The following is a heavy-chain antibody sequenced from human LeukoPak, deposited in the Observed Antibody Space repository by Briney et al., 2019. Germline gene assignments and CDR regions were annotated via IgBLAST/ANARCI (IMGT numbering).Heavy chain of an antibody. Sequence: PSETLSLTCTVSGYSISSGYYWGWIRQSPGKGLEWVADIKMDGSEKNEVDSAKGRFTISRDNPRNSLYLEMNSLRAEDTAVYYCARGPSYGARCDYLDFWGQGALVTVSS. CDR2: IKMDGSEK. V-gene: IGHV3-7*01. CDR3: ARGPSYGARCDYLDF. D-gene: IGHD4/OR15-4a*01. J-gene: IGHJ4*02. CDR1: GYSISSGYY.